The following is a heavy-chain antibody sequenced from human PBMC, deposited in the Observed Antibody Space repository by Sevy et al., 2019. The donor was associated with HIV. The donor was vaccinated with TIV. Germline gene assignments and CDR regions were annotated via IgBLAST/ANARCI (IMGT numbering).Heavy chain of an antibody. CDR1: GYSFTSYW. CDR3: ARDGYYDSSSYYYFDS. D-gene: IGHD3-22*01. CDR2: IYPGDSDT. Sequence: GESLKISCKGSGYSFTSYWIGWVRQMPGKGLEWMGIIYPGDSDTRYSPSFQGQVTISADKSINTAYLQWSSLKASDTAMYYCARDGYYDSSSYYYFDSWGQEPWSPSPQ. J-gene: IGHJ4*01. V-gene: IGHV5-51*01.